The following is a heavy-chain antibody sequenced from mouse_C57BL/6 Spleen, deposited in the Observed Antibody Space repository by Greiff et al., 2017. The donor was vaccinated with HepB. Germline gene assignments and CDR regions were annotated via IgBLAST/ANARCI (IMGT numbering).Heavy chain of an antibody. J-gene: IGHJ2*01. CDR3: ARDRGTTVVTFDY. Sequence: EVQGVESGGGLVKPGGSLKLSCSASGFTFSSYAMSWVRQTPEKRLEWVATISDGGSYTYYPDNVKGRFTISRDNAKNNLYLQMSHLKSEDTAMYYCARDRGTTVVTFDYWGQGTTLTVSS. CDR2: ISDGGSYT. D-gene: IGHD1-1*01. V-gene: IGHV5-4*01. CDR1: GFTFSSYA.